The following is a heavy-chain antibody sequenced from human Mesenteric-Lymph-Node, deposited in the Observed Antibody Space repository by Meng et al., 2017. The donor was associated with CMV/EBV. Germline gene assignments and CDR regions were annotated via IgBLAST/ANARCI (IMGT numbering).Heavy chain of an antibody. D-gene: IGHD2-2*01. Sequence: GGSLRLSCKGSGSSFTSYWIGWVRQMPGKGLEWMGIIYPGDSDTRYSPSFQGQVTISADKSISTAYLQWSSLKASDTAMYYCARLLVPAAVSDYYYGMDVWGQGTTVTVSS. J-gene: IGHJ6*02. CDR3: ARLLVPAAVSDYYYGMDV. CDR1: GSSFTSYW. V-gene: IGHV5-51*01. CDR2: IYPGDSDT.